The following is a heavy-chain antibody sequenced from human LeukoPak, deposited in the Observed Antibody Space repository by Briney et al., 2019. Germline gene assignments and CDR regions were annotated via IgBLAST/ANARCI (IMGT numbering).Heavy chain of an antibody. CDR1: GFTFSSCG. Sequence: GGSLRLSCAASGFTFSSCGFNWVRQAPGKGLEWVSSIGPTGTDRYYADSVRGRFTISRDNAKNSMYLQMDSRRDEDTAVYYCATETIGRHYDYWGQGTLLTVSS. V-gene: IGHV3-21*01. D-gene: IGHD1-14*01. CDR3: ATETIGRHYDY. CDR2: IGPTGTDR. J-gene: IGHJ4*02.